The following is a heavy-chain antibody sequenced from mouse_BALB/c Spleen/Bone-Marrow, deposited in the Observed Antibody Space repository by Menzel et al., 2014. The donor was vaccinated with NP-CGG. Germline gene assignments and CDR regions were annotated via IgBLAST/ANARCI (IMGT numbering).Heavy chain of an antibody. CDR2: INPGSGGT. J-gene: IGHJ2*01. V-gene: IGHV1-54*01. CDR1: GYAFTNYL. Sequence: QVQLQQSGAELVRPGTSVNVSCKASGYAFTNYLIERVKQRPGQGLEWIGVINPGSGGTNYNEKFKGKATLTADKSSSXXXXXXSSLTSDDSAVYFCARGITTGYFDYWGQGTTLTVSS. D-gene: IGHD1-1*01. CDR3: ARGITTGYFDY.